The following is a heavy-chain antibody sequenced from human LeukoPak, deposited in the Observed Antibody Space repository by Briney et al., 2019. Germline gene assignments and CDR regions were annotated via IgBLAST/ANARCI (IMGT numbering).Heavy chain of an antibody. CDR3: AKDRYSYGLIDY. CDR1: GFTFSSYW. V-gene: IGHV3-23*01. J-gene: IGHJ4*02. CDR2: ISGSGGST. D-gene: IGHD5-18*01. Sequence: GGSLRLSCAASGFTFSSYWMSWVRQAPGKGLEWVSAISGSGGSTYYADSVKGRFTISRDNSKNTLYLQMNSLRAEDTAVYYCAKDRYSYGLIDYWGQGTLVTVSS.